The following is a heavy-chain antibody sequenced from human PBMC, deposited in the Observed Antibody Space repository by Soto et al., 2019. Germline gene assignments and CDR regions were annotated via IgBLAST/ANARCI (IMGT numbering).Heavy chain of an antibody. V-gene: IGHV1-18*04. CDR2: MSAFTGKA. J-gene: IGHJ4*02. CDR3: ARDQRYYGSGHYYNDS. D-gene: IGHD3-10*01. Sequence: ASVKVSCKASGYTFISYGISWVRQAPGQGLEWVGWMSAFTGKADYAQIFQDRVTMTTDTSTSTAYMELGSLRSDDTAVYYCARDQRYYGSGHYYNDSWGQGSLVTVXS. CDR1: GYTFISYG.